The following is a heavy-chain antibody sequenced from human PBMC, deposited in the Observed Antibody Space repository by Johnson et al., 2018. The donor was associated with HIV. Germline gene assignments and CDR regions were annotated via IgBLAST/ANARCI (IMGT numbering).Heavy chain of an antibody. V-gene: IGHV3-20*04. J-gene: IGHJ3*02. CDR2: INWNGGST. D-gene: IGHD3-22*01. CDR1: GFTFGDYA. CDR3: ARVSSNGDSSGLVDVFDI. Sequence: VQLVESGGGVVRPGGSLRLSCAASGFTFGDYAMSWVRQVPGKGPEWVSGINWNGGSTGYADSVEGRLTISRDNVKKSLYLHMNSLRAEDTALYYCARVSSNGDSSGLVDVFDIWGQGTMVTVSS.